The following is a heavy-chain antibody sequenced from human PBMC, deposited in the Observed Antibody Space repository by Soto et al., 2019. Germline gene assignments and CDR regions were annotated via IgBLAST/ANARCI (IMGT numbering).Heavy chain of an antibody. J-gene: IGHJ4*02. Sequence: GGSLRLSCVVSGLTFSGYVMSWVRQAPGKGLEWVSGISGSGGITYYADSVKGRFTISRVNSKNTVYLQINSPRAEDTAVYFCAKGALTVLPYFDYWGQGMLVTVSS. CDR1: GLTFSGYV. CDR2: ISGSGGIT. D-gene: IGHD4-17*01. V-gene: IGHV3-23*01. CDR3: AKGALTVLPYFDY.